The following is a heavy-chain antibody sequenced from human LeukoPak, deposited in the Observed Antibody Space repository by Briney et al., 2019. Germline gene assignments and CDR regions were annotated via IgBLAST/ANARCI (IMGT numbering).Heavy chain of an antibody. Sequence: SETLSLTCAVYGGSFSGYYWSWIRQPPGKGLEWIGEINHSGSTNYNPSLKSRVTISVDTSKNQFSLKLSSVTAADTAVYYCARGVSSSWSFYYYYYMDAWGKGTTVTVSS. CDR3: ARGVSSSWSFYYYYYMDA. J-gene: IGHJ6*03. CDR2: INHSGST. D-gene: IGHD6-6*01. V-gene: IGHV4-34*01. CDR1: GGSFSGYY.